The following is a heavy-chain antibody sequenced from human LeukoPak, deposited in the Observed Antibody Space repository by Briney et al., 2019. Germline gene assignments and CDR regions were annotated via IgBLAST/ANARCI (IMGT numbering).Heavy chain of an antibody. D-gene: IGHD5-12*01. CDR2: ISAYNGNT. CDR3: AREGGYATDAPEDNFDY. J-gene: IGHJ4*02. CDR1: GYTFTSYG. V-gene: IGHV1-18*01. Sequence: ASVKVSCKASGYTFTSYGISWVRQAPGQGLEWMGWISAYNGNTNYAQKLQGRVTMTTDTSTSTAYMEPRSLRSDDTAVYYCAREGGYATDAPEDNFDYWGQGTLVTVSS.